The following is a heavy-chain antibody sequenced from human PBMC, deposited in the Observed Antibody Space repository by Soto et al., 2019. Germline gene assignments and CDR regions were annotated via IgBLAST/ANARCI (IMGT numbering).Heavy chain of an antibody. CDR1: GFTFSSDW. CDR2: IKQDGSEK. CDR3: ARWGGFYGSD. Sequence: EVQLVESGGGLVQPGGALRLSCAASGFTFSSDWMSWVRQAPGKGLEWVANIKQDGSEKYYVDSVKGRFTISRDNAKNSLYLTMNRLSAEDTAVYYCARWGGFYGSDWGQGTLVTVSS. J-gene: IGHJ4*02. V-gene: IGHV3-7*01. D-gene: IGHD3-10*01.